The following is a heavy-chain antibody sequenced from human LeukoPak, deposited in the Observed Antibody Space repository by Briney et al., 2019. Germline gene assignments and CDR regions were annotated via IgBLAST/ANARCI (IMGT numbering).Heavy chain of an antibody. CDR2: INAGNGNT. V-gene: IGHV1-3*01. CDR3: AREDAYDSSGYYFLDY. CDR1: GYTFTSHA. Sequence: ASVKVSCKASGYTFTSHAIHWVRQAPGQRLEWMGWINAGNGNTKYSQKFQGRVTITRDTSASTAYMELSSLRSEDTAVYYCAREDAYDSSGYYFLDYWGQGTLVTVSS. D-gene: IGHD3-22*01. J-gene: IGHJ4*02.